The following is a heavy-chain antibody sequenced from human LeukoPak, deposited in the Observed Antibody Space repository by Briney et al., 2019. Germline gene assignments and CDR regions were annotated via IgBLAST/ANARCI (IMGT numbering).Heavy chain of an antibody. J-gene: IGHJ4*02. D-gene: IGHD1-26*01. CDR1: GGSISSGSYY. CDR2: IYTSGST. V-gene: IGHV4-61*02. CDR3: ARGSSGSYGN. Sequence: SQTLSLTCTVSGGSISSGSYYWSWIRQPAGKGLEWIGRIYTSGSTNYNPSLKSRVTISVDTSKNQFSLKLSSVTAADTAVYYCARGSSGSYGNWGQGTLVTVSS.